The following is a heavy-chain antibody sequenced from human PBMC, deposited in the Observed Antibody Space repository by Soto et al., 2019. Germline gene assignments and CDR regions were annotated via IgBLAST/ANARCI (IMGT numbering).Heavy chain of an antibody. J-gene: IGHJ4*02. CDR3: MTSVTTHDY. CDR1: GFTLSSYW. CDR2: IKQDGSQK. D-gene: IGHD4-17*01. Sequence: GGSLRLSCAASGFTLSSYWMNWVRPAPGKGLEWVANIKQDGSQKNYVDSVKGRFTISRDNAKNSLYLQMSSLRAEDTAVYYCMTSVTTHDYWGQGTLVTVSS. V-gene: IGHV3-7*01.